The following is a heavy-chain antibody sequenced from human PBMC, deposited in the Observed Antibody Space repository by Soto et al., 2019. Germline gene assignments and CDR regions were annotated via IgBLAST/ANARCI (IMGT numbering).Heavy chain of an antibody. CDR3: ARDRAMCSGGSCYFDY. CDR2: IIPIFGTA. Sequence: QVQLVQSGAEVKKPGSSVKVSCKASGGTFSSYAISWVRQAPGQGLEWMGGIIPIFGTANYAQKFQGGVTITADESTSTAYMELSSLRSEDTAVYYCARDRAMCSGGSCYFDYWGQGTLVTVSS. D-gene: IGHD2-15*01. J-gene: IGHJ4*02. V-gene: IGHV1-69*01. CDR1: GGTFSSYA.